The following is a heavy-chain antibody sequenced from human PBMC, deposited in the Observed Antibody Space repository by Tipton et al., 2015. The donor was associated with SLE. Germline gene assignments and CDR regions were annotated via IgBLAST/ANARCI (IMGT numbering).Heavy chain of an antibody. D-gene: IGHD3-3*01. J-gene: IGHJ6*03. CDR2: IYYSGST. CDR3: ARVAPYYDFWSGSYYYYYYYMDV. V-gene: IGHV4-61*05. CDR1: GGSISSSSYY. Sequence: TLSLTCTVSGGSISSSSYYWGWIRQPPGKGLEWIGYIYYSGSTNYNPSLKSRVTISVDTSKNQFSLKLSSVTAADTAVYYCARVAPYYDFWSGSYYYYYYYMDVWGKGTTVTVSS.